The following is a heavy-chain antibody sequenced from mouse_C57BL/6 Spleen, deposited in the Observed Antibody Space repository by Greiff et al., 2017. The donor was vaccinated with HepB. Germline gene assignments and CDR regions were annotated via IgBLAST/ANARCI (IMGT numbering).Heavy chain of an antibody. Sequence: EVQRAESGGGLVKPGGSLKLSCAASGFTFSSYAMSWVRQTPEKRLEWVATISDGGSYTYYPDNVKGRFTISRDNAKNNLYRQMRHLKSEYTAMYYCARDRGAPFAYWGQGTLVTVSA. CDR3: ARDRGAPFAY. CDR2: ISDGGSYT. V-gene: IGHV5-4*01. CDR1: GFTFSSYA. D-gene: IGHD3-3*01. J-gene: IGHJ3*01.